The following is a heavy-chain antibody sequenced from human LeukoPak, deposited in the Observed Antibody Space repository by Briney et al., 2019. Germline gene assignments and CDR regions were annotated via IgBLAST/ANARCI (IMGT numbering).Heavy chain of an antibody. CDR2: LNPKSENT. J-gene: IGHJ4*02. V-gene: IGHV1-8*01. D-gene: IGHD4-23*01. Sequence: ASVTVSCKASGNTFTSHDMNWVRQATGHGLEWMGWLNPKSENTGSAQKFQGRVTMTRDTSISTIYMELSSLKSEDTAVYYCARASGSALVTHFDYWGQGTLVSVSS. CDR3: ARASGSALVTHFDY. CDR1: GNTFTSHD.